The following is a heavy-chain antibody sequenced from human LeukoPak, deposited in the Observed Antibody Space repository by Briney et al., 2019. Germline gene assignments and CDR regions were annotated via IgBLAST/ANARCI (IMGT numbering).Heavy chain of an antibody. CDR2: IYSGGST. J-gene: IGHJ5*02. V-gene: IGHV3-53*01. Sequence: GGSLRLSCAASGFTVSSNYMSWVRQAPGKGLEWGSVIYSGGSTYYADSVKGRFTISRDNSKNTLYLQMNSLRAEDTAVYYCARDLVVVTAIPLGERWFDPWGQGTLVTVSS. CDR3: ARDLVVVTAIPLGERWFDP. CDR1: GFTVSSNY. D-gene: IGHD2-21*02.